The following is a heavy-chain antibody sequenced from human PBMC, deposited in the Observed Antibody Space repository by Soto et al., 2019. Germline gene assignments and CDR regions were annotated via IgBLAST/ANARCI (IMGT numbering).Heavy chain of an antibody. V-gene: IGHV5-51*01. CDR3: ARKDKSGYFNWFDP. D-gene: IGHD3-22*01. Sequence: LKISCRTSGYKFTSSWIAWVRQMPGKGLEWMGIIFPSDSDTRYSPSFQGQVTISADRSTSTVFLQWASLKASDTAVYFCARKDKSGYFNWFDPWGQGTLVTVSS. J-gene: IGHJ5*02. CDR2: IFPSDSDT. CDR1: GYKFTSSW.